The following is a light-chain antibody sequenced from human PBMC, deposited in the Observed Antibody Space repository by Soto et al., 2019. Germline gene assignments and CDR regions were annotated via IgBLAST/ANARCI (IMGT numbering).Light chain of an antibody. V-gene: IGLV2-14*01. CDR3: ISYTGSDTSYV. CDR2: EVT. Sequence: QSALTQPASVSGSPGQSITISCTGTSSDIGDNYVSWYQQHPGKAPKLMIYEVTNRPSGVSTRFSGSKSGNTASLTISGLQAEDEADYYCISYTGSDTSYVFGTGTKLTVL. CDR1: SSDIGDNY. J-gene: IGLJ1*01.